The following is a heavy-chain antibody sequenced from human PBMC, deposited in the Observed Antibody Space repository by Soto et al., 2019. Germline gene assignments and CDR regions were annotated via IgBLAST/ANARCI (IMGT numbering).Heavy chain of an antibody. J-gene: IGHJ4*02. CDR1: GGTFNSYS. V-gene: IGHV1-69*01. Sequence: VQLEQSGAEVQKSGSSVNVSCKASGGTFNSYSITWVRQAPGQGLEWMGGFSPIFGTADYAQRFQGRVTITADESTNTVYMALTGLTSDDTAVYYCAKSLYGSAGSCYLIPDSLGQGTLVSVSS. CDR2: FSPIFGTA. D-gene: IGHD2-15*01. CDR3: AKSLYGSAGSCYLIPDS.